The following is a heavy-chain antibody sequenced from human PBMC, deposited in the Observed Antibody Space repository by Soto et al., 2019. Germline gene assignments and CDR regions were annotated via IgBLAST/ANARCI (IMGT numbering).Heavy chain of an antibody. CDR2: MNPNSGNT. J-gene: IGHJ4*02. CDR3: ARGGESTDFDY. CDR1: GYTFTSYD. Sequence: QVQLVQSGAEVKKPGASVKVSCKASGYTFTSYDSNWVRKATGQGLEWMGWMNPNSGNTGYEQKFQGRVTMTRNTYISTAYMDLSSLRSEDTAVYSWARGGESTDFDYWGQGTLVNVSS. V-gene: IGHV1-8*01. D-gene: IGHD2-8*02.